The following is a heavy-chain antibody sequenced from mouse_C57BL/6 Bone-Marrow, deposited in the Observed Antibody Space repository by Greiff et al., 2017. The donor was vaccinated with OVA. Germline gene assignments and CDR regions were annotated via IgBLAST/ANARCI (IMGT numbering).Heavy chain of an antibody. Sequence: QVQLQQSGPELVKPGASVKISCKASGYAFSSSWMNWVKQRPGKGLEWIGRIYPGDGDTNYNGKFKGKATLTADKSSSTAYMQLSSLTSEDSAVYFCARRWLLEDYYAMDYWGQGTSVTVSS. CDR1: GYAFSSSW. CDR2: IYPGDGDT. CDR3: ARRWLLEDYYAMDY. J-gene: IGHJ4*01. V-gene: IGHV1-82*01. D-gene: IGHD2-3*01.